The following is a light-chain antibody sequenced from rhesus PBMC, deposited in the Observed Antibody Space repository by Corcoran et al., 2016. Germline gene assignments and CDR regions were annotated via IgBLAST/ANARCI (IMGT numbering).Light chain of an antibody. Sequence: QSAPTQPPSVSGSPGQSVTISCTGTSSDVGGYNYVSWYQQHPGKAPKLMIYAVSDRPSGVSDRFSGSKSGNTASLTISVLQAEDEAYYYCCSYTTTSTFIFGAGTRLTVL. CDR1: SSDVGGYNY. CDR2: AVS. CDR3: CSYTTTSTFI. J-gene: IGLJ1*01. V-gene: IGLV2S7*01.